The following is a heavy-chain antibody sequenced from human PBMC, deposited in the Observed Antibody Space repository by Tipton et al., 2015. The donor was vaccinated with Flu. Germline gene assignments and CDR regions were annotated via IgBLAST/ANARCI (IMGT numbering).Heavy chain of an antibody. V-gene: IGHV4-61*01. CDR1: GGSVSSGSYY. Sequence: TLSLTCTVSGGSVSSGSYYWSWIRQPPGKGLEWIGYIYYSGSTNYNPSLKSRVTISVDTSKNQFSLKLSSVTAADTAVYYCARDRLFTIFGVGHWYFDLWGRGTLVTVSS. CDR2: IYYSGST. J-gene: IGHJ2*01. CDR3: ARDRLFTIFGVGHWYFDL. D-gene: IGHD3-3*01.